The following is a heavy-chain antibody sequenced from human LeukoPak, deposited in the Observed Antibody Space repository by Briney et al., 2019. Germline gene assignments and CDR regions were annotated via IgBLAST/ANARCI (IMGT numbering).Heavy chain of an antibody. J-gene: IGHJ4*02. CDR2: IDPSDSYS. CDR3: ARAYSRSRFDY. CDR1: GYNFTNYW. Sequence: GESLKISCKGSGYNFTNYWISWVRQMPGKGLEWMGTIDPSDSYSNYSPSFQGHVTISADKSISTAYLQWSSLKASDTAMYYCARAYSRSRFDYWGQGTLVTVSS. V-gene: IGHV5-10-1*01. D-gene: IGHD6-6*01.